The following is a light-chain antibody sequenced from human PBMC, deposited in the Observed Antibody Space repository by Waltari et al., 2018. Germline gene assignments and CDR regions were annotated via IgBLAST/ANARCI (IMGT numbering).Light chain of an antibody. J-gene: IGKJ4*01. CDR3: QQRNTWPLT. Sequence: VLTQSPATPSLSPGERATLSCRASHTVHNYLAWYQQKPGQPPRLLIYDASNRATGIPARFSGSGSETDFTLTISSLEPEDFAVYYCQQRNTWPLTFGGGTTVEI. CDR2: DAS. V-gene: IGKV3-11*01. CDR1: HTVHNY.